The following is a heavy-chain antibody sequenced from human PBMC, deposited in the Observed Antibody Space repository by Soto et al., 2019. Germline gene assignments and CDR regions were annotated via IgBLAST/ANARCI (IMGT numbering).Heavy chain of an antibody. CDR1: GFTFSNAW. CDR3: TIAPYVHLLYVAGY. V-gene: IGHV3-15*01. J-gene: IGHJ4*02. Sequence: GGALRLSCAASGFTFSNAWMSWVLQAPWKGLEWVGRIKSKTDGGTTDYAAPVKGRFTISRDDSKNTLYLQMNSLKTEDTAVYYCTIAPYVHLLYVAGYWGQGTLVTVSS. D-gene: IGHD2-2*01. CDR2: IKSKTDGGTT.